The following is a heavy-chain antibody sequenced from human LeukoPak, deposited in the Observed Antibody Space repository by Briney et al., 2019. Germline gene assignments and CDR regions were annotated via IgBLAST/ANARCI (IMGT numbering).Heavy chain of an antibody. V-gene: IGHV1-2*02. D-gene: IGHD3-22*01. CDR1: GYTFTCYY. CDR3: ARVISYYYDGTNYSYYFDY. CDR2: INTNSGGT. Sequence: ASVKVSCKTSGYTFTCYYMHWVRQAPGQGLEWRGWINTNSGGTNYAQKFHGRVTMTRDTSISTAYMELSRLRSDDTAVYYCARVISYYYDGTNYSYYFDYWGQGTLVTVSS. J-gene: IGHJ4*02.